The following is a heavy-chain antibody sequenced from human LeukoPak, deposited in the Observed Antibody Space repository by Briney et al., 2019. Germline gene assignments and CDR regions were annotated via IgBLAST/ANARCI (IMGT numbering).Heavy chain of an antibody. CDR2: IYYSGNS. D-gene: IGHD6-19*01. CDR3: ARGGYSYGWYGKHFDY. CDR1: GGSIRSNYY. J-gene: IGHJ4*02. Sequence: SETLSLTCTVSGGSIRSNYYWGWIRQPPGKGLEWIGSIYYSGNSYYNPSLKSRVTMSIDTSKNQFSLKLSSVTAADTAVYYCARGGYSYGWYGKHFDYWGQGTLVTVSS. V-gene: IGHV4-39*07.